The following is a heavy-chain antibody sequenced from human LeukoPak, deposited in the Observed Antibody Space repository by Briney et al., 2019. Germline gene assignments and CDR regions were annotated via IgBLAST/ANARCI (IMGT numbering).Heavy chain of an antibody. Sequence: GGSLRLSCAASGFTFSSYSMNWVRQAPGKGLEWVSSISSSSSYIYYADSVKGRFTISRGNAKNSLYLQMNSLRAGDTAVYYCARGSSEVVVSAGLPPDAFDIWGQGTMVTVSS. CDR1: GFTFSSYS. CDR2: ISSSSSYI. J-gene: IGHJ3*02. V-gene: IGHV3-21*01. D-gene: IGHD2-2*01. CDR3: ARGSSEVVVSAGLPPDAFDI.